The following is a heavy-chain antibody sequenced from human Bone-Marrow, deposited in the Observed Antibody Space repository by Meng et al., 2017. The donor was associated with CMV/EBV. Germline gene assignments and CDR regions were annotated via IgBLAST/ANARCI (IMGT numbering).Heavy chain of an antibody. J-gene: IGHJ4*02. Sequence: GSLRLSCAVYGGSFSNYYWSWIRQSPGKGLEWIGEINHRASPNYNPSLKSRVTISGDTSKIQFSLRLTSVTAADTTVYYCAIGRYCSGGSCYSEDYWGQGTLVTVSS. D-gene: IGHD2-15*01. CDR3: AIGRYCSGGSCYSEDY. CDR1: GGSFSNYY. CDR2: INHRASP. V-gene: IGHV4-34*01.